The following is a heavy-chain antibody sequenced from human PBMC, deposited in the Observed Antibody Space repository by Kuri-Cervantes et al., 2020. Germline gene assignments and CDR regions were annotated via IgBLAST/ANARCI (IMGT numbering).Heavy chain of an antibody. V-gene: IGHV3-19*01. CDR2: VSWNGSRT. D-gene: IGHD3-22*01. CDR3: ARVNFFDSSGYSKFDY. CDR1: GYSINAGSY. J-gene: IGHJ4*02. Sequence: ETLSLTCAVSGYSINAGSYWAWIRQAPGEGLEWVSGVSWNGSRTHYADSVMGRFTISRDNAKNSQYLQMNSLRAEDTAVYYCARVNFFDSSGYSKFDYWGQGTLVTVSS.